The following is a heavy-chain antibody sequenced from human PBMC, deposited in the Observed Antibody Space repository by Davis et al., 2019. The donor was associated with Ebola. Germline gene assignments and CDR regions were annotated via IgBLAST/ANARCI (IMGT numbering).Heavy chain of an antibody. CDR3: AKEMEVTKPYDY. CDR1: GFTFSNYC. Sequence: GESLKISCAASGFTFSNYCMSWVRQALGKGLEWVAAVSRKGGIYYADSVKGRFTVSRDSSKDTLFLQMDSLREEDTAVYYCAKEMEVTKPYDYWGQGTPVTVSS. CDR2: VSRKGGI. V-gene: IGHV3-23*01. J-gene: IGHJ4*02. D-gene: IGHD2-21*02.